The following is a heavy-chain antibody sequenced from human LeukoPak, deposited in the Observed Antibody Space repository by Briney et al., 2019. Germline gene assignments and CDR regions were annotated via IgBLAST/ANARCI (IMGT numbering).Heavy chain of an antibody. CDR2: ITLSSTAI. V-gene: IGHV3-48*01. Sequence: GSLRLSCAASGFTFSTYNMNWVRRAPGKGLEWVAYITLSSTAIYYADSVRGRFTISRDNAKNSLYLQMNSLRAEDTAVYYRAREPLEALAGTSEYWGQGTLVTVSS. CDR3: AREPLEALAGTSEY. CDR1: GFTFSTYN. D-gene: IGHD6-19*01. J-gene: IGHJ4*02.